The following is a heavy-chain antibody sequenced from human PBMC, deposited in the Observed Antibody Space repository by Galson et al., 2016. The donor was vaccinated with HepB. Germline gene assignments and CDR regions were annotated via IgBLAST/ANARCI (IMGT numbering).Heavy chain of an antibody. V-gene: IGHV3-23*01. D-gene: IGHD6-19*01. J-gene: IGHJ4*02. Sequence: SLRLSCAASGFSFSGYGMHWVRQAPGKGLEWVSVISGSGGSTYYADSVKGRFTISRDNSKNTLYLQMNSLGAEDTAVYYCSKAQSSGWYDFDYWGQGTLVTVSS. CDR3: SKAQSSGWYDFDY. CDR1: GFSFSGYG. CDR2: ISGSGGST.